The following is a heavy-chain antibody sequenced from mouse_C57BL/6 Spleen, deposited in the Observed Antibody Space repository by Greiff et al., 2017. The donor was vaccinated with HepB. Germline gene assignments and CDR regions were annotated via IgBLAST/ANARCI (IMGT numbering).Heavy chain of an antibody. D-gene: IGHD2-5*01. CDR1: GYTFTSYW. CDR2: INPSSGYT. CDR3: ARSGSNYGGYFDV. V-gene: IGHV1-7*01. Sequence: QVQLQQSGAELAKPGASVKLSCKASGYTFTSYWMHWVKQRPGQGLEWIGYINPSSGYTKYNQKFKDKATLTADKSASTAYMQLSSLTYEDSAVYYCARSGSNYGGYFDVWGTGTTVTVSS. J-gene: IGHJ1*03.